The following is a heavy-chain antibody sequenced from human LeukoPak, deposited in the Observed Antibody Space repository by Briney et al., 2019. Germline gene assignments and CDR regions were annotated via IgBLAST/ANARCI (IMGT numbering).Heavy chain of an antibody. J-gene: IGHJ5*02. CDR3: ERVITVRGVIIDP. V-gene: IGHV5-51*01. CDR1: GYSFTSYW. D-gene: IGHD3-10*01. Sequence: GESLKISCKGSGYSFTSYWIGWVRQMPGKGLEWMGIIYPGDSDTRYSPSFQGQVTISADKSISTAYLQWSSLQASDTAMYYCERVITVRGVIIDPWGQGTLVTVSS. CDR2: IYPGDSDT.